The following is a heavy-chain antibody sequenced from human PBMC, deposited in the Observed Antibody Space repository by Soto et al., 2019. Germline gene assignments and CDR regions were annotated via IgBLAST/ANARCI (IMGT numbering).Heavy chain of an antibody. CDR3: ARDGGNYYDSSGLDY. D-gene: IGHD3-22*01. CDR2: ISANNGTT. Sequence: GASVKVSCKASGYTFTSYGISWVRQAPGQGLEWMGWISANNGTTNYAQKFQGRVTITTDKSTSTAYMELSSLRSEDTAVYYCARDGGNYYDSSGLDYWGQGTLVTVSS. J-gene: IGHJ4*02. V-gene: IGHV1-18*01. CDR1: GYTFTSYG.